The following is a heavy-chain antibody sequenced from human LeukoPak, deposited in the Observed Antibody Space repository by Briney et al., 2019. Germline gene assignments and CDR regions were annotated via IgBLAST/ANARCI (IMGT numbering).Heavy chain of an antibody. D-gene: IGHD5-18*01. Sequence: SETLSLTYTVSGVSISSSNSYWGRIRQPPGKGLEWIGSIYYSGNTYYNASLKSQVSISIDTSKNQFSLKLSSVTAADTAVYYCARERGRSYGSVPYYYFYMDVWGKGTTVTVSS. CDR3: ARERGRSYGSVPYYYFYMDV. CDR1: GVSISSSNSY. J-gene: IGHJ6*03. V-gene: IGHV4-39*07. CDR2: IYYSGNT.